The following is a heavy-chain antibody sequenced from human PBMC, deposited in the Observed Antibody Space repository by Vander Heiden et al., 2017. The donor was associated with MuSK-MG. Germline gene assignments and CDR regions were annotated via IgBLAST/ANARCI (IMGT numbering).Heavy chain of an antibody. CDR3: AKASPSKGGGGRAPFDY. CDR2: ISGSGGST. V-gene: IGHV3-23*01. Sequence: EVQLLESGGGLVQPGGSLRLSCAASGFTFSSYARSWVRQAPGKGLEWVSAISGSGGSTYYADSVKGRFTISRDNSKNTLYLQMNSLRAEDTAVYYCAKASPSKGGGGRAPFDYWGQGTLVTVSS. D-gene: IGHD2-21*01. CDR1: GFTFSSYA. J-gene: IGHJ4*02.